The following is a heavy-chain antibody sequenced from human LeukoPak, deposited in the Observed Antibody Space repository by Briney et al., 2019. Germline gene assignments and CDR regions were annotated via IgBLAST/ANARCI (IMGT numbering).Heavy chain of an antibody. CDR3: AKGGDTYSEYFYMDV. CDR1: GFTFSSYW. Sequence: PGGSLRLSCAASGFTFSSYWMSWVRQAPGKGLEWVANIKQDGSEKYYVDSVKGRFTISRDNSKNTLYLQINSLRAEDTAMYFCAKGGDTYSEYFYMDVWGKGTTVSVSS. V-gene: IGHV3-7*03. CDR2: IKQDGSEK. J-gene: IGHJ6*03. D-gene: IGHD2-15*01.